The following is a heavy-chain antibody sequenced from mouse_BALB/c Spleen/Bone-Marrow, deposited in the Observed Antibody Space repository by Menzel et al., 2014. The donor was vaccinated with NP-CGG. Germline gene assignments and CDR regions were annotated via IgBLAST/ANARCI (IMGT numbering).Heavy chain of an antibody. J-gene: IGHJ4*01. Sequence: EVKLVESDGGLVQPKGSLKLSCAASGFTFNTYAMNWVRQAPGKGLEWVSRIRSKSNNYATYYADSVKDRFTISRDDSQSMLYLQMNNLKTEDTAMCYCVRHLGAFYAMDYWGQGTSVTVSS. CDR1: GFTFNTYA. CDR3: VRHLGAFYAMDY. D-gene: IGHD4-1*01. CDR2: IRSKSNNYAT. V-gene: IGHV10-1*02.